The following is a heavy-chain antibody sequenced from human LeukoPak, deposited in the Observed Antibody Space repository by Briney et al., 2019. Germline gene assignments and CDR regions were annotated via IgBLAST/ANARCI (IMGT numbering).Heavy chain of an antibody. Sequence: ASVKVSCKASGYTFTSYYMHWVRQAPGQGLEWMGWINPNSGGTNYAQKFQGRVTMTRDTSISTAYMELSRLRSDDTAVYYCARDLSITMAVGFDPWGQGTLVTVSS. CDR3: ARDLSITMAVGFDP. CDR1: GYTFTSYY. CDR2: INPNSGGT. V-gene: IGHV1-2*02. D-gene: IGHD3-10*01. J-gene: IGHJ5*02.